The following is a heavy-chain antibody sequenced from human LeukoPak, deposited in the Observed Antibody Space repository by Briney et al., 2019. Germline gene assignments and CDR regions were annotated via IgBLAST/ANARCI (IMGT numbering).Heavy chain of an antibody. CDR3: ARDSGLTTVTPKYYFDY. Sequence: ASVKVSCKAFGYTFSSYYMHWVRQAPGQGPEWMGIINPSGGSTSCAQKFQGRVTMTRDTSTSTVYMELTSLRSEDTAVYYCARDSGLTTVTPKYYFDYWGQGTLVTVSS. CDR1: GYTFSSYY. CDR2: INPSGGST. V-gene: IGHV1-46*01. D-gene: IGHD4-17*01. J-gene: IGHJ4*02.